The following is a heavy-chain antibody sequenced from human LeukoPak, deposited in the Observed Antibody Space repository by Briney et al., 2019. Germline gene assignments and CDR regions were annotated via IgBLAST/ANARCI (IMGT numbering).Heavy chain of an antibody. J-gene: IGHJ4*02. D-gene: IGHD2-21*01. CDR1: GGSFSGYY. V-gene: IGHV4-34*01. Sequence: SETLSLTCAVYGGSFSGYYWSWIRQPPGKGLEWIGEINHSGSTNYNPSLKSRVTISVDTSKIQFYLKLSSVTAADTAVYYCARRGHTAPYYFDYWGQGTLVTVSS. CDR2: INHSGST. CDR3: ARRGHTAPYYFDY.